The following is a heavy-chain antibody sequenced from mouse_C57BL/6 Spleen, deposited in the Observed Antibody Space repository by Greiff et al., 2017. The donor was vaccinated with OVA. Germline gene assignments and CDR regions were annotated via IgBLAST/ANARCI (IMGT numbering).Heavy chain of an antibody. Sequence: EVKLVESGGGLVKPGGSLKLSCAASGFTFSDYGMHWVRQAPEKGLEWVAYISRGSSTIYYADTVKGRFTISRDNAKNTLFLQMTSLRSEDTAMYYCAGRDYFDYWGQGTTLTVSS. J-gene: IGHJ2*01. CDR1: GFTFSDYG. CDR3: AGRDYFDY. V-gene: IGHV5-17*01. CDR2: ISRGSSTI.